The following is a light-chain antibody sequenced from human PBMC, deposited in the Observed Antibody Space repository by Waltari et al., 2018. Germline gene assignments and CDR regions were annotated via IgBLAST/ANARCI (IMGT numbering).Light chain of an antibody. CDR2: GAS. CDR3: QHYVSLPAT. CDR1: QGVSRTV. J-gene: IGKJ1*01. Sequence: CRASQGVSRTVALYQQKPGQAPRLLIYGASTRATGIPERFSGGGSGTDFRLTISRLEPEDFAVYYCQHYVSLPATFGQGTKVEIK. V-gene: IGKV3-20*01.